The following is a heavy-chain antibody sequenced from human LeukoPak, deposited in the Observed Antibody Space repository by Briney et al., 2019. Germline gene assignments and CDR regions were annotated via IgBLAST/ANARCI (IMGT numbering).Heavy chain of an antibody. J-gene: IGHJ4*02. V-gene: IGHV1-2*02. Sequence: GSVKVSCKASGYTFTGYYMHWVRQAPGQGLEWVGWINPNSGGTNYAQKVQGRVTMTRDTSISTAYTELSRMRSDDTAVYYCASGRKYGDVGVSDYFDYWGQGTLVTVSS. D-gene: IGHD4-17*01. CDR1: GYTFTGYY. CDR2: INPNSGGT. CDR3: ASGRKYGDVGVSDYFDY.